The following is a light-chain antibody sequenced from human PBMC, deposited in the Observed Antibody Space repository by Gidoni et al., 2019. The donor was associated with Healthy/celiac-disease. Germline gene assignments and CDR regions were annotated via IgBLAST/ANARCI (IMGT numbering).Light chain of an antibody. CDR3: QQRSNWPLIT. CDR2: DAS. V-gene: IGKV3-11*01. CDR1: QSVSSY. Sequence: EIVLTQSPATLSLSPGERATLSCSASQSVSSYLAWYQQKPGQAPRLLIYDASNRATGIPARFSGSGSGTDFTLTISSLGPEDFAVYYCQQRSNWPLITFGQGTRLEIK. J-gene: IGKJ5*01.